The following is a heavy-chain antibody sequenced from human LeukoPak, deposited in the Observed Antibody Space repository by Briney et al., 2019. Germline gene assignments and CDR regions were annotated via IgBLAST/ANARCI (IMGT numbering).Heavy chain of an antibody. Sequence: GESLKISCKGSGYSFTNYWIAWVRQMPGKGLEWMGIIYAGNSDTRYGPSFQGQVTISADKSIGTAYLQWSSLKASATAIYYCARPTCSPPPRYDFFLAQMGSDPWAQGTLVTVS. CDR3: ARPTCSPPPRYDFFLAQMGSDP. D-gene: IGHD3-3*01. J-gene: IGHJ5*02. CDR1: GYSFTNYW. V-gene: IGHV5-51*01. CDR2: IYAGNSDT.